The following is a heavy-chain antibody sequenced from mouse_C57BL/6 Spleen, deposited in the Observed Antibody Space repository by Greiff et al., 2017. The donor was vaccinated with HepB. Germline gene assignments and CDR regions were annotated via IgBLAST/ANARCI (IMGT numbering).Heavy chain of an antibody. Sequence: QVQLQQPGTELVKPGASVKLSCKASGYTFTSYWMHWVKQRPGQGLEWIGNINPSNGGTNYNEKFKSKATLTVDKSSSTAYMQLSSLTSEDSAVYYCAREGASYYDYDAWFAYWGQGTLVTVSA. V-gene: IGHV1-53*01. CDR2: INPSNGGT. CDR3: AREGASYYDYDAWFAY. J-gene: IGHJ3*01. D-gene: IGHD2-4*01. CDR1: GYTFTSYW.